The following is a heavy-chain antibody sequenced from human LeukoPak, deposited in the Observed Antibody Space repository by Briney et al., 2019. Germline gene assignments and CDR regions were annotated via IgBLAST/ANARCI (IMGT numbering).Heavy chain of an antibody. Sequence: SGGSLRLSCAASGFTFSSYSMNWVRQAPGKGLEWVSSISSSSSYIYYADSVKGRFTISRDNAKNSLYLQMNSLRAEDTAVYYCARVPPRAGWFDPWGQGTLVTVSS. CDR1: GFTFSSYS. CDR3: ARVPPRAGWFDP. CDR2: ISSSSSYI. V-gene: IGHV3-21*01. J-gene: IGHJ5*02.